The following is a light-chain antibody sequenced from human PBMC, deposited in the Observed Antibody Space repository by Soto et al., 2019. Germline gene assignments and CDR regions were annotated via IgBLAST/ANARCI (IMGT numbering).Light chain of an antibody. CDR2: GAS. CDR1: QSISGNY. Sequence: EIVLTQSPGTLSLSPGERATLSCRASQSISGNYLAWYQRKPGQAPRLLIYGASNRATGIPERFSGSGSGTDFTLTIGRLEPQDSAMYYCQQYVISVTFGQGTRLEIK. V-gene: IGKV3-20*01. CDR3: QQYVISVT. J-gene: IGKJ5*01.